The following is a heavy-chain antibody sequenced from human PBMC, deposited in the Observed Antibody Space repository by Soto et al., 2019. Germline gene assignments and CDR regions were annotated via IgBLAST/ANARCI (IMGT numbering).Heavy chain of an antibody. CDR1: GYTFSSYD. V-gene: IGHV1-8*01. CDR2: MNPNSGNT. D-gene: IGHD6-19*01. CDR3: ARETYSSGDNAFDI. J-gene: IGHJ3*02. Sequence: QVQLVQSGAEVKKPGASVKVSCKASGYTFSSYDLYWVRQATGQGLEWMGWMNPNSGNTGYAQKFQGRGTMTRNTSIRTAYMALSSLRSEDTAVYYGARETYSSGDNAFDIWGQGTRVTVSS.